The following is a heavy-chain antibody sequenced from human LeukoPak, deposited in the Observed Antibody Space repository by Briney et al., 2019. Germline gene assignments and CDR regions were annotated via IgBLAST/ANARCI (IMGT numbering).Heavy chain of an antibody. J-gene: IGHJ4*02. CDR2: ISSSGSTI. CDR3: ARDSQRWGNFDS. D-gene: IGHD5-24*01. V-gene: IGHV3-48*03. Sequence: GSLRLSCAVSGFTFSSYEMNWVRQAPGKEPEWVSYISSSGSTIYYADSVKGRFTISRDDAKNSLYLQMNSLRVEDTAIYYCARDSQRWGNFDSWGQGTLVSVSS. CDR1: GFTFSSYE.